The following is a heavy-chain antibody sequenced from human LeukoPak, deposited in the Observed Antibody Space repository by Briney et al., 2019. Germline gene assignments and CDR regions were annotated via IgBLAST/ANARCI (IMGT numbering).Heavy chain of an antibody. Sequence: SVKVSCKASGGTFSNYAFSWVRQAPGQGLERMGGIIPIFRTTNYAEQFQGRVTITTDESTNTAYLDLSSLRSEDTAVYYCAKDDGSATMGFDSWGQGTLVSVSS. D-gene: IGHD1-26*01. CDR3: AKDDGSATMGFDS. CDR1: GGTFSNYA. J-gene: IGHJ5*01. CDR2: IIPIFRTT. V-gene: IGHV1-69*05.